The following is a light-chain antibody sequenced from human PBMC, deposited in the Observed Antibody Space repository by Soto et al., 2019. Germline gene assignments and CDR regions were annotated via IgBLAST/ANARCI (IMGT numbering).Light chain of an antibody. J-gene: IGKJ1*01. V-gene: IGKV3-15*01. CDR3: QQYNNWPRT. Sequence: EIVMTQSPATLSVSPGERATLSCRASESVSANLAWYQQKPGQAPSLLIIGASTRATGIPARFRGSGSGTEFTLTISSLQSEDFAVYYCQQYNNWPRTFGQGNKVEIK. CDR1: ESVSAN. CDR2: GAS.